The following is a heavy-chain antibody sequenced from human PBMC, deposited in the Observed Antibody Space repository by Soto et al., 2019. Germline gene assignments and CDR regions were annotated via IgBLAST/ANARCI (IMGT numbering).Heavy chain of an antibody. CDR1: GGSISSRGYY. CDR3: ATSNWFDP. Sequence: QLQLQESGPGLVKPSETLSLTCTVSGGSISSRGYYWGWIRQPPGKGLEWIETIYYSGSTYYNPSLKSRVTISVDTSQNQFSLTLSSVTAADTAVYYCATSNWFDPWGQGTLVTVSS. CDR2: IYYSGST. J-gene: IGHJ5*02. V-gene: IGHV4-39*01.